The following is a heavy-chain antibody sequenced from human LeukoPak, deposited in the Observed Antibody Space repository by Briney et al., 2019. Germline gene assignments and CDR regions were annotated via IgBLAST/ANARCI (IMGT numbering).Heavy chain of an antibody. Sequence: GASVKVSCKASGYTFTGYYMHWVRQAPGQGLEWMGWINPNSGGTNYAQKFQGRVTMTRDTSISTAYMELSRLRSDDTAVYYCARDGSGRLLRAYMDVWGKGTTVTVSS. CDR3: ARDGSGRLLRAYMDV. D-gene: IGHD3-10*01. CDR2: INPNSGGT. V-gene: IGHV1-2*02. CDR1: GYTFTGYY. J-gene: IGHJ6*03.